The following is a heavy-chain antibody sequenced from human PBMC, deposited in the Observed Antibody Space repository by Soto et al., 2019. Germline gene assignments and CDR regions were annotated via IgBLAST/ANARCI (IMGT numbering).Heavy chain of an antibody. D-gene: IGHD2-8*01. CDR1: GFTFSKAL. CDR2: IKSKTEGGTT. CDR3: SGYCTNGVCYRDY. V-gene: IGHV3-15*01. Sequence: DVQLVESGGGLVKPGGSLRLSCAASGFTFSKALMTWVRQAPGKGLEWIGRIKSKTEGGTTDYAAPVKGRFTISRDDSKNTLYLQMNSLKSEDTAVYYCSGYCTNGVCYRDYWGQGTLVTVSS. J-gene: IGHJ4*02.